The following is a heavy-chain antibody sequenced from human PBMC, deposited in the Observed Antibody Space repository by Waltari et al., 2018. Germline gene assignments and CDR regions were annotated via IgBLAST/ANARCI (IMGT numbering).Heavy chain of an antibody. CDR2: MKGDGSYI. D-gene: IGHD2-8*01. CDR3: ARVSVAGAQAFDI. V-gene: IGHV3-74*01. Sequence: EVQLVESGGGSVQPGGSLRLSCAASGFTFSDYWMHWVRQAPGKGLEWVSRMKGDGSYISYADSVKGRFSISRDNVKNMRFLQMSSPRVGDTAVYYCARVSVAGAQAFDIWGQGTSVIVSS. J-gene: IGHJ3*02. CDR1: GFTFSDYW.